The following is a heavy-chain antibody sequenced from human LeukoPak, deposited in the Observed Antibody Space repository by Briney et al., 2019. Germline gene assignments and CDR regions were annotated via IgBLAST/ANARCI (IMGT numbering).Heavy chain of an antibody. CDR3: ARVDQYYDFWSGYYTGGYYYYYMDV. CDR2: INHSGST. CDR1: GGSFSGYY. D-gene: IGHD3-3*01. V-gene: IGHV4-34*01. J-gene: IGHJ6*03. Sequence: SETLSLTCAVYGGSFSGYYWSWIRQPPGKGLEWIGEINHSGSTNYNPSLKSRVTISVDTSKNQFSLKLSSVTAADTAVYYCARVDQYYDFWSGYYTGGYYYYYMDVWGKGTTVTVSS.